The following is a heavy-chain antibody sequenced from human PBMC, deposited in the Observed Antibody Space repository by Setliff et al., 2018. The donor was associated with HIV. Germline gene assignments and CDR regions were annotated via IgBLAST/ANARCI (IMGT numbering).Heavy chain of an antibody. J-gene: IGHJ2*01. CDR1: GGSFSGYY. D-gene: IGHD2-15*01. CDR2: VTHSGRT. CDR3: ARDPGIVPIGYFDL. Sequence: NPSETLSLTCAVYGGSFSGYYWSWIRQPPGKGLEWIGEVTHSGRTNYNPSLESRVTTSVDTSKKQFSLKLGSVTAADTAVYYCARDPGIVPIGYFDLWGRGTLVTVSS. V-gene: IGHV4-34*01.